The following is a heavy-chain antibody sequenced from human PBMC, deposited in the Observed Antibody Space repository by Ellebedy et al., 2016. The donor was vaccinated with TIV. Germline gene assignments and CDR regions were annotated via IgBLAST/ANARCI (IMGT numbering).Heavy chain of an antibody. CDR3: AKERGTALIPEAFDV. Sequence: AASVKVSCNASGYTFSNYGISWLRHAPGQRLEWMAWISGYNGNTHYAQQFQDRVTTTTDTSTSTAYMELRSLRSDDTAVYYCAKERGTALIPEAFDVWGQGTVVIVSS. V-gene: IGHV1-18*04. CDR1: GYTFSNYG. CDR2: ISGYNGNT. D-gene: IGHD4-23*01. J-gene: IGHJ3*01.